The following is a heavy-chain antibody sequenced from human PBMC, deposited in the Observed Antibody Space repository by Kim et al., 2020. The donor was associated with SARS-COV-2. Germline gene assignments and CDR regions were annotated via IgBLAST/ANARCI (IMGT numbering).Heavy chain of an antibody. V-gene: IGHV4-61*02. J-gene: IGHJ4*02. CDR2: IDTSGST. Sequence: SETLSLTCTVSGGSISSGTYYWSWIRQPAGKGLEWLGRIDTSGSTNYNPSLKSRVTISVETSKDQFSLRLSSVTAADTAVYYCARGLGPWLPPRDWGQGTLVTVSS. CDR1: GGSISSGTYY. CDR3: ARGLGPWLPPRD. D-gene: IGHD6-19*01.